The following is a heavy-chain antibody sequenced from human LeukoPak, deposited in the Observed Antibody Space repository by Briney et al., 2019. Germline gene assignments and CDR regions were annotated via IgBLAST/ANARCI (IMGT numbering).Heavy chain of an antibody. CDR1: GFTFSSYA. J-gene: IGHJ4*02. CDR2: ISGSGGST. CDR3: AKDSWGGNWNLYSSSWYTLLFDY. D-gene: IGHD6-13*01. V-gene: IGHV3-23*01. Sequence: PGASLRLSCAASGFTFSSYAMSWVRQAPGKGLEWVSAISGSGGSTYYADSVKGRFTISRDNSKNTLYLQMNSLRAEDTAVYYCAKDSWGGNWNLYSSSWYTLLFDYWGQGTLVTVSS.